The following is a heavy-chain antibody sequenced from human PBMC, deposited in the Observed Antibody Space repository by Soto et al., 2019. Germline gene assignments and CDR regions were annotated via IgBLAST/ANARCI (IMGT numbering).Heavy chain of an antibody. J-gene: IGHJ5*02. CDR3: ARDRCSGGSCFLS. V-gene: IGHV3-21*01. CDR2: ISSSSSYI. Sequence: GGSLRLSCAASGFTFSSYSMNWVRQAPGKGLEWVSSISSSSSYIYYADSVKGRFTISRDNAKNSLYLQMNSLRAEDTAVYYCARDRCSGGSCFLSWGQGTLVTVSS. CDR1: GFTFSSYS. D-gene: IGHD2-15*01.